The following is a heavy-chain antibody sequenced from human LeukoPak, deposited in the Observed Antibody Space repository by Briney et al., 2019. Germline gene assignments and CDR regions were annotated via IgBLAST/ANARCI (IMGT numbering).Heavy chain of an antibody. CDR1: GYTFTSYD. J-gene: IGHJ4*02. CDR2: MNPNSGNT. CDR3: ARERGRIRSSFDY. Sequence: GASVKVSCKASGYTFTSYDINWVRQATGQELEWMGWMNPNSGNTGYAQKFQGRVTMTRNTSISTAYMELSSLRSEDTAVYYCARERGRIRSSFDYWGQGTLVTVSS. V-gene: IGHV1-8*01.